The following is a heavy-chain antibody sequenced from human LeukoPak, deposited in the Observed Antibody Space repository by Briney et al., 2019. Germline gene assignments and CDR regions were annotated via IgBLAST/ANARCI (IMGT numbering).Heavy chain of an antibody. CDR3: ARGAGSSWLYYYYYYYMDV. Sequence: ASVKVSCKASGYTFTSYDINWVRQAPGQGLEWMGWMNPNSGNTGYAQKFQGRVTMTRNTSISTAYMELSSLRSEDTAVYYCARGAGSSWLYYYYYYYMDVWGKGTTVTVSS. J-gene: IGHJ6*03. D-gene: IGHD6-13*01. V-gene: IGHV1-8*01. CDR1: GYTFTSYD. CDR2: MNPNSGNT.